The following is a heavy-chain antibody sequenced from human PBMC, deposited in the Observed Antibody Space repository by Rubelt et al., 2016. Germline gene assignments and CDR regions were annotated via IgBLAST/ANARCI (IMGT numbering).Heavy chain of an antibody. CDR3: ARDGVGATGTFDI. Sequence: PGGSLRLSCIASGFTFNSYRMNWVRQAPGKGLEWVSTIYDGGSPMYYADSVKGRFTISRDNAKNSLYLQMDSLRAEDTAVYYCARDGVGATGTFDIWGQGTMVTVSS. D-gene: IGHD1-26*01. J-gene: IGHJ3*02. CDR1: GFTFNSYR. CDR2: IYDGGSPM. V-gene: IGHV3-48*04.